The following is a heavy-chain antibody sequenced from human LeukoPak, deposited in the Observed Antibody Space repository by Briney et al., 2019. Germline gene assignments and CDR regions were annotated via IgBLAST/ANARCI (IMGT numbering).Heavy chain of an antibody. CDR1: GGSISSYY. Sequence: PSETLSLTCTVSGGSISSYYWSWIRQPPGKGLEWVSAISGSGGSTYYADSVKGRFTISRDNSKNTLYLQMNSLRAEDTAVYYCAKLLKSLGLYFDYWGQGTLVTVSS. CDR2: ISGSGGST. V-gene: IGHV3-23*01. J-gene: IGHJ4*02. CDR3: AKLLKSLGLYFDY. D-gene: IGHD3-16*01.